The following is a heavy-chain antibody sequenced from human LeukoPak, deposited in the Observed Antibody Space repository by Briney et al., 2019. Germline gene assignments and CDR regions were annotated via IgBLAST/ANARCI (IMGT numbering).Heavy chain of an antibody. V-gene: IGHV3-30*04. D-gene: IGHD4-23*01. CDR2: ISYDGSNK. J-gene: IGHJ4*02. CDR1: GFTFSSYA. CDR3: ARGRVGDGGFDY. Sequence: GGSLRLSCAASGFTFSSYAMHWVRQAPGKGLEWVAVISYDGSNKYYADSVKGRFTISRDNSKNTLYLQMNSLRAEDTAVYYCARGRVGDGGFDYWGQGTLVTVSS.